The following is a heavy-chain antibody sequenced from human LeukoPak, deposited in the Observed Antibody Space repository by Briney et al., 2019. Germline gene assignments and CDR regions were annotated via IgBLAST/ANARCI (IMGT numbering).Heavy chain of an antibody. Sequence: PGGSLRLSCAASGFTFSSYWMSWVRQAPGKGLEWVANIKEDGSEKYYVESVKGRFTISRDNAKNSLYLQMNSLRAEDTAVYYCARSSSGWRNYYFDYWGQGTLVTVSS. V-gene: IGHV3-7*01. CDR1: GFTFSSYW. J-gene: IGHJ4*02. D-gene: IGHD6-19*01. CDR3: ARSSSGWRNYYFDY. CDR2: IKEDGSEK.